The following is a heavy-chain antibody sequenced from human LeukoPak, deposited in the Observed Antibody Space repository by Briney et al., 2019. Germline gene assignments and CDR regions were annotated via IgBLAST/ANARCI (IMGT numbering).Heavy chain of an antibody. CDR1: GFTFSSYS. V-gene: IGHV3-21*01. D-gene: IGHD3-22*01. Sequence: GGSLRLSCAASGFTFSSYSMNWVRQAPGKGLEWVSSISSSSSSYIYYADSVKGRFTISRDNAKNSLYLQMNSLRAEDTAVYYCARDYYDSSGYPYFDYWGQGTLVTVSS. J-gene: IGHJ4*02. CDR2: ISSSSSSYI. CDR3: ARDYYDSSGYPYFDY.